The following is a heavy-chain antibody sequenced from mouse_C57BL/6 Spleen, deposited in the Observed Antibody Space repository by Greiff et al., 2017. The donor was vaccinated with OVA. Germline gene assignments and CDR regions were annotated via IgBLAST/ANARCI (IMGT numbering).Heavy chain of an antibody. Sequence: VQLQQPGAELVKPGASVKLSCKASGYTFTSYWMHWVKQRPGQGLEWIGMIYPNSGSTNYNEKFKSKATLTVDKSSSTACMQLSNLTSEDSAVYYCARFRGTGTRYFDTWGQGTTLTVSS. V-gene: IGHV1-64*01. CDR1: GYTFTSYW. CDR3: ARFRGTGTRYFDT. J-gene: IGHJ2*01. D-gene: IGHD4-1*01. CDR2: IYPNSGST.